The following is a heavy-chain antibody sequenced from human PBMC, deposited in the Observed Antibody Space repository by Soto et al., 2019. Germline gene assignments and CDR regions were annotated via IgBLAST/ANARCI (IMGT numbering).Heavy chain of an antibody. Sequence: ASVKVSCKASGYTFTGYYMHWVRQAPGQGLEWMGWINPNSGGTNYAQKFQGWVTMTRDTSISTAYMELSRLRSDDTAVYYCARGPLLVVVAAPVSTDAFDIWGQGTMVTVSS. V-gene: IGHV1-2*04. CDR1: GYTFTGYY. CDR2: INPNSGGT. J-gene: IGHJ3*02. D-gene: IGHD2-15*01. CDR3: ARGPLLVVVAAPVSTDAFDI.